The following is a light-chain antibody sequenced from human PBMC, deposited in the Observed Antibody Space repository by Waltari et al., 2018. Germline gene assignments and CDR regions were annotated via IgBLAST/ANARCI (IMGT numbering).Light chain of an antibody. V-gene: IGLV4-69*01. CDR3: QTWGTGFRV. J-gene: IGLJ3*02. CDR2: VNSDGSH. CDR1: SEHSSYA. Sequence: QLVLTQSPSASASLGAPVKLTCTLRSEHSSYAIAWHQQQPEKGPRYLMKVNSDGSHIKGDGIPDRFSGSSSGAERYLTISSLQSEDEADYYCQTWGTGFRVFGGGTKLTVL.